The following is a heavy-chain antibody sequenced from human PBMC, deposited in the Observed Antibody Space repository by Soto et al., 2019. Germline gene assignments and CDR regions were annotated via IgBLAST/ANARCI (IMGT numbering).Heavy chain of an antibody. CDR3: AKTYYDFWSGYYNATHYYGMDV. CDR2: IYYSGST. Sequence: SETLSLTCTVSGGSISSSSYYWGWIRQPPGKGLEWIGSIYYSGSTYYNPSLKSRVTISVDTPKNQFSLKLSSVTAADTAVYYCAKTYYDFWSGYYNATHYYGMDVWGQGTTVTVSS. D-gene: IGHD3-3*01. CDR1: GGSISSSSYY. J-gene: IGHJ6*02. V-gene: IGHV4-39*01.